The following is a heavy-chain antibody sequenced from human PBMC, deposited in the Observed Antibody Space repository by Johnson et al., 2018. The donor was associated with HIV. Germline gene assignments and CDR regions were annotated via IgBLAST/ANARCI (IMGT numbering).Heavy chain of an antibody. CDR1: GFTFDDYG. Sequence: EQLVESGGGVVRPGGSLRLSCAASGFTFDDYGMSWVRQAPGKGLEWVSGINWNGGSTGYADSMKGRFTISRDNARNSLYLQMNSLRAEDTALYFCARGKGAAAGLDAFDIWGQGTMVTVSS. D-gene: IGHD6-13*01. CDR3: ARGKGAAAGLDAFDI. V-gene: IGHV3-20*04. J-gene: IGHJ3*02. CDR2: INWNGGST.